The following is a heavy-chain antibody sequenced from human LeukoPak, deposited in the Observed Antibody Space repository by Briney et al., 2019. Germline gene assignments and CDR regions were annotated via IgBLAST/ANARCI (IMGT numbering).Heavy chain of an antibody. Sequence: ASVKVSCKASGYTFTGYYMHWVRQAPGQGLEWMGWINPNSGGTNYARKFQGRVTMTRDTSISTAYMELSRLRSDDTAVYYCARDPLVGATPYNWFDPWGQGTLVTVSS. V-gene: IGHV1-2*02. CDR3: ARDPLVGATPYNWFDP. D-gene: IGHD1-26*01. J-gene: IGHJ5*02. CDR2: INPNSGGT. CDR1: GYTFTGYY.